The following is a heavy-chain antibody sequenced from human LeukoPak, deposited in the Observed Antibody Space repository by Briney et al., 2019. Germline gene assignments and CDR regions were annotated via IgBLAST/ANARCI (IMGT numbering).Heavy chain of an antibody. CDR2: IKEDGSEK. V-gene: IGHV3-7*04. J-gene: IGHJ4*02. Sequence: GGSLRLSCAASGFTFSRYWMSWVRQAPGKGLGWVANIKEDGSEKYNVDSVKGRFTISRDNAKNSLYLQMNSLRVEDTAVYYCARADVDTAMAIYYFDYWGQGTLVTVSS. CDR3: ARADVDTAMAIYYFDY. D-gene: IGHD5-18*01. CDR1: GFTFSRYW.